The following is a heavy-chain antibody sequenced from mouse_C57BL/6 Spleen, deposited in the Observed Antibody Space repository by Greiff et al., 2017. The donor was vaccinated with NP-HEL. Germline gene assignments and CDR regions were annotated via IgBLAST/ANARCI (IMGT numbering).Heavy chain of an antibody. V-gene: IGHV1-64*01. CDR3: AREELDGGYAMDY. CDR2: IHPNSGST. J-gene: IGHJ4*01. Sequence: QVQLQQPGAELVKPGASVKLSCKASGYTFTSYWMHWVKQRPGQGLEWIGMIHPNSGSTNSNEKFKSKATLTVDKSSSTAYMQLSSLTSEDSAVYYCAREELDGGYAMDYWGQGTSVTVSS. CDR1: GYTFTSYW. D-gene: IGHD4-1*01.